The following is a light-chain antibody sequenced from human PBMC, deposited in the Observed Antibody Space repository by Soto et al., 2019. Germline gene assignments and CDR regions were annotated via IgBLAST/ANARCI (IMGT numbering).Light chain of an antibody. CDR2: DVS. V-gene: IGLV2-14*01. CDR1: SSDVGGYNY. Sequence: QSALTQPASVSGSPGQSITISCTGTSSDVGGYNYVSWYQQHPGKAPKLIIYDVSNRPSGVSNRFSGSKSGNTASLTISGLQAEDEADYYCCSYQNSGTLVYVFGTGTKLTVL. J-gene: IGLJ1*01. CDR3: CSYQNSGTLVYV.